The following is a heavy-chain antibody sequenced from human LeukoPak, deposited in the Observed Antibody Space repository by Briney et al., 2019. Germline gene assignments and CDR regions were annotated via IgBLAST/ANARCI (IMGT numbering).Heavy chain of an antibody. CDR2: INTNTGNP. Sequence: GASVKVSCKASGYTFTDYYIHWVRQAPGQGLEWMGWINTNTGNPTYAQGFTGRFVFSLDTSVSTAYLQISSLKAEDTAVYYCARDHGYYYGSGSYPEVDDYWGQGTLVTVSS. D-gene: IGHD3-10*01. CDR1: GYTFTDYY. V-gene: IGHV7-4-1*02. CDR3: ARDHGYYYGSGSYPEVDDY. J-gene: IGHJ4*02.